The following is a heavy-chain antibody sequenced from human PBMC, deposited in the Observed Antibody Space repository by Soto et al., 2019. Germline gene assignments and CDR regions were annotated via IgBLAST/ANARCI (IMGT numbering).Heavy chain of an antibody. CDR2: ISYDGSNK. J-gene: IGHJ5*02. CDR3: ASASYGDVLNWFDP. V-gene: IGHV3-30-3*01. Sequence: QVQLVESGGGVVQPGRSLRLSCAASGFTFSSYAMHWVRQAPGKGLEWVAVISYDGSNKYYADSVKGRFTISRDNXTNTLYLQMNSLRAEDTAVYYCASASYGDVLNWFDPWGQGTLVTVSS. D-gene: IGHD4-17*01. CDR1: GFTFSSYA.